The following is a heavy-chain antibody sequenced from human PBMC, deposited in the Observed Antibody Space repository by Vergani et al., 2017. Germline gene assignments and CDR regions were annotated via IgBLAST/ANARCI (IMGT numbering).Heavy chain of an antibody. J-gene: IGHJ4*02. CDR3: SSADYYGSGSQKVDF. V-gene: IGHV3-21*01. Sequence: EVQLVESGGGLVQPGWSLRLSCAASGFTFSSYSMNWVRQAPGKGLEWVSSISSSSSCIYYADSVKGRFTISRDNAKNSLYLQMNSLRAEDTAVYYCSSADYYGSGSQKVDFWGQGTLVTVSS. CDR1: GFTFSSYS. D-gene: IGHD3-10*01. CDR2: ISSSSSCI.